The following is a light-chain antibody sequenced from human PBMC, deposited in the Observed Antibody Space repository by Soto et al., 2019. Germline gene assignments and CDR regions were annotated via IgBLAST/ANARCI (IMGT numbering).Light chain of an antibody. Sequence: DIRMTQSPSTLSASVGDRVTITCRASQTISTWLAWYHQKPGKAPNLLIYEASSLESGVPSRFSGSGSGTEFTLTINSLQPDDFASYYCQQYTSYPYPFGQGTKLQIK. CDR1: QTISTW. V-gene: IGKV1-5*03. J-gene: IGKJ2*01. CDR2: EAS. CDR3: QQYTSYPYP.